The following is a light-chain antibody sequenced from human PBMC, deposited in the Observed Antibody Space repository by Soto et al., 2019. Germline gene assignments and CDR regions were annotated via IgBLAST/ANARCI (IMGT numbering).Light chain of an antibody. CDR2: SAS. J-gene: IGKJ4*01. CDR1: QGISSW. CDR3: QQANSLPLT. Sequence: DIQMTQSPSSVSASVGDRVTITCRASQGISSWLAWYQQKPGKAPKLLFYSASSSQSGVPSRFTGSGSGTGFTLTTSSLKPQDFATYYCQQANSLPLTFDGGTKVEIE. V-gene: IGKV1-12*01.